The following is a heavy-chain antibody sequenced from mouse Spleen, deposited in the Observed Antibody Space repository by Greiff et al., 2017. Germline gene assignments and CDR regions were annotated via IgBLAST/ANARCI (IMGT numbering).Heavy chain of an antibody. CDR1: GFTFTDYY. CDR3: ARNRYLGY. CDR2: IRNKANGYTT. Sequence: EVMLVESGGGLVQPGGSLRLSCATSGFTFTDYYMSWVRQPPGKALEWLGFIRNKANGYTTEYSVSVKGRFTISRDKSQSILYLQMNTLRAEDSATYYCARNRYLGYWGQGTTLTVSS. J-gene: IGHJ2*01. V-gene: IGHV7-3*02.